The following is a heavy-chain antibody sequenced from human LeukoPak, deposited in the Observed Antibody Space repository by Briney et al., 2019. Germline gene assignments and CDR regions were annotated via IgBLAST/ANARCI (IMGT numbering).Heavy chain of an antibody. Sequence: GGSLRLSCAASGFTFSSYAMSWVRQAPGKGLEWVSAISGSGGSTYYADSVKGRFTISRDNSKNTLYLQMNSLRAEDTAVYYCARDQDGSYHFDYWGQGTLVTVSS. CDR3: ARDQDGSYHFDY. CDR1: GFTFSSYA. D-gene: IGHD6-25*01. V-gene: IGHV3-23*01. CDR2: ISGSGGST. J-gene: IGHJ4*02.